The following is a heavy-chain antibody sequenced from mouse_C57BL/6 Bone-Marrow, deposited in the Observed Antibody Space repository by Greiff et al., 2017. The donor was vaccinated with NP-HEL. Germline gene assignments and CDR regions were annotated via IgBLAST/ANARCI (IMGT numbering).Heavy chain of an antibody. Sequence: EVKLVESGGDLVKPGGSLKLSCAASGFTFSSYGMSWVRQTPDKRLEWVATISSGGSYTYYPDSVKGRFTISRDNAKNTLYLQMSSLKSEDTAMYYCARHPPTRAWFAYWGQGTLVTVSA. CDR2: ISSGGSYT. CDR3: ARHPPTRAWFAY. V-gene: IGHV5-6*01. J-gene: IGHJ3*01. CDR1: GFTFSSYG.